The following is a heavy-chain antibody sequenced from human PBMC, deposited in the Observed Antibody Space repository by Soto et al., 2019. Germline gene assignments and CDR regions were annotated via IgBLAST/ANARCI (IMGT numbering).Heavy chain of an antibody. D-gene: IGHD3-22*01. CDR3: AKDRSNYYESGGYYPFDY. J-gene: IGHJ4*02. Sequence: EVHILESGGGLVQPGGSLRLSCAASGFTFSNYAMSWVRQAPGKGLEWVSRISGSGGGTYYADSVKGRFTIFRDNSKKTLYLQMNSLRIEDTAVYYCAKDRSNYYESGGYYPFDYWGQGTLVTVSS. CDR2: ISGSGGGT. CDR1: GFTFSNYA. V-gene: IGHV3-23*01.